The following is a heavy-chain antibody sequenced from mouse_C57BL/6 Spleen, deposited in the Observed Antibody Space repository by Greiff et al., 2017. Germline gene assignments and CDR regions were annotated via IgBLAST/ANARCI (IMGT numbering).Heavy chain of an antibody. CDR3: ARVDYGSSIDY. Sequence: VQLQQSGAELARPGASVKLSCKASGYTFTSYGISWVKQRTGQGLEWFGEIYPRSGITFYNEQLKGKATLPADKSSSTAYMELRSLTSDDSAVYFCARVDYGSSIDYWGQGTTLTVSS. CDR1: GYTFTSYG. D-gene: IGHD1-1*01. J-gene: IGHJ2*01. V-gene: IGHV1-81*01. CDR2: IYPRSGIT.